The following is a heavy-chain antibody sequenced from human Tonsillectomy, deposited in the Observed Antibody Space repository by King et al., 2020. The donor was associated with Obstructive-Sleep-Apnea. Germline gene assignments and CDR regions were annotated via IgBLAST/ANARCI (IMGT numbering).Heavy chain of an antibody. D-gene: IGHD3-22*01. V-gene: IGHV3-66*01. CDR1: GLTVSSNY. Sequence: VQLVESGGGVVQPGGSLRLSCAASGLTVSSNYMSWVRQAPGKGLEWVSVIYSGGSTYYADSVKGRFTIARDNSKNTLYLQMSSLRAEDTAVYYCARDGVDYYDSTGYLYYWGQGTLVTVSS. CDR3: ARDGVDYYDSTGYLYY. CDR2: IYSGGST. J-gene: IGHJ4*02.